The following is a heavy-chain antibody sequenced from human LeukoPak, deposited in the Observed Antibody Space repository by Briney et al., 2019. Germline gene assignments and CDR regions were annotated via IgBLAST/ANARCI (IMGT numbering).Heavy chain of an antibody. CDR1: GYTFTDSF. CDR2: IHPNTGGT. Sequence: ASVKVSCKASGYTFTDSFMHWVRQAPGQGPEWMGRIHPNTGGTNYAQKFQGRVTMTSDPSLSAAYLELSGLTSDDTAVCYCARAPPVGPTTSPDYWGQGTLVTVTS. J-gene: IGHJ4*02. V-gene: IGHV1-2*06. CDR3: ARAPPVGPTTSPDY. D-gene: IGHD2-2*01.